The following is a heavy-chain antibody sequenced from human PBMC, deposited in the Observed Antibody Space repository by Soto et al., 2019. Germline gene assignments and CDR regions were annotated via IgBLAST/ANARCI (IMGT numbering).Heavy chain of an antibody. CDR2: IWYDGSKE. CDR1: GFSFSSHG. J-gene: IGHJ4*02. CDR3: ARFLGGDHGGYFDY. D-gene: IGHD6-25*01. Sequence: PGGSLRLSCVASGFSFSSHGMHWVRQAPGKVLEWVAVIWYDGSKEYYADSVKGRFTVSRDNSKNTLYFQMNGLRAEDTAVYFCARFLGGDHGGYFDYWGQGTPVTVSS. V-gene: IGHV3-33*01.